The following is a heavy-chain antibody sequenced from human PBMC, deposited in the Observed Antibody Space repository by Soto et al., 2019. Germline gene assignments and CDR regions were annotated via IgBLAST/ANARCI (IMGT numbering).Heavy chain of an antibody. V-gene: IGHV3-23*01. CDR2: XGSXXGX. CDR3: AKGSPDSSGYYKFDY. CDR1: GFTLGSYG. J-gene: IGHJ4*02. Sequence: GGSPRLSCVASGFTLGSYGMSWVRQVPGKGLEWVSSXGSXXGXXXXXSXXGRLTISRDISKNTLYLQMNSLRVEDTAVYYCAKGSPDSSGYYKFDYWGQGTLVTVSS. D-gene: IGHD3-22*01.